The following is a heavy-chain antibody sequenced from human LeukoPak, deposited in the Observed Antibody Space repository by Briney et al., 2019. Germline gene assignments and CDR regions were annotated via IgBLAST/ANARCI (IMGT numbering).Heavy chain of an antibody. Sequence: PGGSLRLSCGASGFTFTTHWIHWVRQAPGKGLVWVSRIKPDGSDTNYADSVKGRFTISRDNAKNSLYLQMNSLRAEDTAVYYCARYSSSYYYYGMDVWGQGTTVTVSS. CDR3: ARYSSSYYYYGMDV. CDR2: IKPDGSDT. J-gene: IGHJ6*02. D-gene: IGHD6-13*01. V-gene: IGHV3-74*01. CDR1: GFTFTTHW.